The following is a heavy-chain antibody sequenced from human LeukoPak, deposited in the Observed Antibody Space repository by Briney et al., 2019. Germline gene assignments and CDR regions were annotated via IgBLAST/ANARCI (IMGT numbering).Heavy chain of an antibody. CDR2: ISGSGGST. J-gene: IGHJ4*02. CDR1: GFTFSSYA. V-gene: IGHV3-23*01. Sequence: PGGSLRLSCAASGFTFSSYAMSWVRPAPGKGLEWVSAISGSGGSTYYADSVKGRFTISRDNSKNTLYLQMNSLRAEDTAVYYCAKFSGYGGLYWDYWGQGTLVTVSS. D-gene: IGHD5-12*01. CDR3: AKFSGYGGLYWDY.